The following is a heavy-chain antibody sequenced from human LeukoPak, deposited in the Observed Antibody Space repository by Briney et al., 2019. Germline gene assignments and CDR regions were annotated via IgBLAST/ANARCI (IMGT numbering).Heavy chain of an antibody. CDR2: IYSGGST. Sequence: GGSLRLSCAASVFTVRSNYMSWVRQAPGKGLEWVAVIYSGGSTYYAGSVKGRFTISRDNAKNSLYLQMNSLRAEDTAVYYCAELGITMIGGVWGKGTTVTISS. J-gene: IGHJ6*04. V-gene: IGHV3-53*01. CDR3: AELGITMIGGV. D-gene: IGHD3-10*02. CDR1: VFTVRSNY.